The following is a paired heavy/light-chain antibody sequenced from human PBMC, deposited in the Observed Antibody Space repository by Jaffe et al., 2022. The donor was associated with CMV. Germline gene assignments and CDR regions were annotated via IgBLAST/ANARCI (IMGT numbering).Light chain of an antibody. Sequence: EIVLTQSPATLSLSPGERATLSCRASQSVSSYLAWYQQKPGQAPRLLIYDASNRATGIPARFSGSGSGTDFTLTISSLEPEDFAVYYCQQRGTFGGGTKVEIK. CDR2: DAS. V-gene: IGKV3-11*01. CDR3: QQRGT. CDR1: QSVSSY. J-gene: IGKJ4*01.
Heavy chain of an antibody. CDR1: GFTFSDYY. J-gene: IGHJ6*02. D-gene: IGHD5-12*01. V-gene: IGHV3-11*01. Sequence: QVQLVESGGGLVKPGGSLRLSCAASGFTFSDYYMSWIRQAPGKGLEWVSYISSSGSTIYYADSVKGRFTISRDNAKNSLYLQMNSLRAEDTAVYYCARLRAFNSGYEWGDYYYGMDVWGQGTTVTVSS. CDR3: ARLRAFNSGYEWGDYYYGMDV. CDR2: ISSSGSTI.